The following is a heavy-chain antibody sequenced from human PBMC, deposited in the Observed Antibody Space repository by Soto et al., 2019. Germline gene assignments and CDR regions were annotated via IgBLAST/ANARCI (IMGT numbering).Heavy chain of an antibody. CDR2: ISAYNGNT. CDR3: ARVGYCTNGVCWFDP. V-gene: IGHV1-18*01. Sequence: SSVKVSCKASGYTFTSYVISWVRLAPGQGLEWMGWISAYNGNTNYAQKLQGRVTMTTDTSTSTAYMELRSLRSDDTAVYYCARVGYCTNGVCWFDPWGQGTPVTVSS. J-gene: IGHJ5*02. D-gene: IGHD2-8*01. CDR1: GYTFTSYV.